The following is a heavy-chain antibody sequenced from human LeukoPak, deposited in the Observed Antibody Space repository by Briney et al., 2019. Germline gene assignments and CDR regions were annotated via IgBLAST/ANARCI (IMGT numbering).Heavy chain of an antibody. CDR2: INHSGST. CDR1: GGSFSGYC. V-gene: IGHV4-34*01. D-gene: IGHD6-19*01. CDR3: ARPRRAGTKYDAFDI. J-gene: IGHJ3*02. Sequence: SETLSLTCAVYGGSFSGYCWSWIRQPPGKGLEWIGEINHSGSTNYNPSLKSRVTISVDTSKNQFSLKLSSVTAADTAVYYCARPRRAGTKYDAFDIWGQGTMVTVSS.